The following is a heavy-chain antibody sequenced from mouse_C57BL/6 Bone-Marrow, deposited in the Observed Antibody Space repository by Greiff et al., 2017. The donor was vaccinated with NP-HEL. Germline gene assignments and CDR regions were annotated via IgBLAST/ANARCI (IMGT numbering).Heavy chain of an antibody. Sequence: EVMLVESGGGLVQPGGSMKLSCVASGFTFSNYWMNWVRQSPEKGLEWVAQIRLKSDNYATHYAESVKGRFTISRDDSKSNVYLQMNNLRAEDTGNYYCTGWGGRVDYWGQGTTLTVSS. J-gene: IGHJ2*01. CDR3: TGWGGRVDY. CDR1: GFTFSNYW. D-gene: IGHD3-3*01. CDR2: IRLKSDNYAT. V-gene: IGHV6-3*01.